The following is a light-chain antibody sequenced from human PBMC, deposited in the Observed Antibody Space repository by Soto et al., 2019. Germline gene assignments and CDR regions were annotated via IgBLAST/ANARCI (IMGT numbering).Light chain of an antibody. CDR3: SSYAASDSFVV. J-gene: IGLJ2*01. CDR2: EVY. Sequence: QSVLTQPPSASGSPGQSVTISCTGTSSDVGGYNYVSWYQHHPDKAPKLIIYEVYKRPSGVPDHFSGSKSGNTASLTVSGLQAEDEAEYYCSSYAASDSFVVFGGGTKVTVL. V-gene: IGLV2-8*01. CDR1: SSDVGGYNY.